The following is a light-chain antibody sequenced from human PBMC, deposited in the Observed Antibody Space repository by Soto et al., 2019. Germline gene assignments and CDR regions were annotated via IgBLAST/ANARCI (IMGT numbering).Light chain of an antibody. CDR2: DAS. Sequence: EIVLTQSPATLSLSPGERATLSCWASQSVSSYLAWYQHKPGQAPRLLIYDASNRATGIPARFSGSGSGTDFTLTISSLEPEDFAVYYCQQYGSSPLTFGGGTKVEIK. CDR3: QQYGSSPLT. V-gene: IGKV3-11*01. CDR1: QSVSSY. J-gene: IGKJ4*01.